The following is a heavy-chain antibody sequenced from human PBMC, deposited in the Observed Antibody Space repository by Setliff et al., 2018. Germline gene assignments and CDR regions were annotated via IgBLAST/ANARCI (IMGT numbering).Heavy chain of an antibody. J-gene: IGHJ3*02. CDR1: GGSFSGYY. CDR2: INHSGST. D-gene: IGHD5-12*01. V-gene: IGHV4-34*01. Sequence: LSLTCAVYGGSFSGYYWSWIRQPPGKGLEWIGEINHSGSTNYNPSLKSRITISVDTSKNQFSLKLSSVTAADTAVYYCTRGPDGYTYQGAFDIWGQGTMVTVSS. CDR3: TRGPDGYTYQGAFDI.